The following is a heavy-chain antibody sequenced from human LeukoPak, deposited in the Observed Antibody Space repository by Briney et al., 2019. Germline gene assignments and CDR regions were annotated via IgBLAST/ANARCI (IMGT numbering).Heavy chain of an antibody. D-gene: IGHD2-2*02. Sequence: SVKVSCKASGFTFTSSAMQWVRQARGQRLEWIGWIVVGSGNTNYAQKFQERVTITRDMSTSTAYVELSSLRSEDTAVYYCAADSGPDTSYYYGMDVWGQGTTVTVSS. J-gene: IGHJ6*02. CDR3: AADSGPDTSYYYGMDV. CDR1: GFTFTSSA. CDR2: IVVGSGNT. V-gene: IGHV1-58*02.